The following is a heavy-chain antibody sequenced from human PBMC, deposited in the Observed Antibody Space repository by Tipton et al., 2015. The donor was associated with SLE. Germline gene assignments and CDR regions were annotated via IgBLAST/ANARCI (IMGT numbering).Heavy chain of an antibody. CDR1: GYTFTSYG. CDR2: ISAYNGNT. V-gene: IGHV1-18*01. Sequence: QSGPEVKKPGSSVKVSCKASGYTFTSYGISWVRQAPGQGLEWMGWISAYNGNTNYAQKLQGRVTMTTDTSTSTAYMELGSLRSDDTAVYYCARESGTGTGPFLYYYYGMDVWGQGTTVTVSS. CDR3: ARESGTGTGPFLYYYYGMDV. D-gene: IGHD1-1*01. J-gene: IGHJ6*02.